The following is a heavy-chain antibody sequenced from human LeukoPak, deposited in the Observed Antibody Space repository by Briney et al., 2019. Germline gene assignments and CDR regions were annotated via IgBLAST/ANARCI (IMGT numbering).Heavy chain of an antibody. V-gene: IGHV4-4*07. Sequence: SETLSLTCTVSGGSISSYYWSWIRQPAGKGLERIGRIYTSGSTNYNPSLKSRVTMSVDTSKNQFSLKLSSVTAADTAVYYCARDDPKDDYVWGSYRPFDYWGQGTLVTVSS. CDR3: ARDDPKDDYVWGSYRPFDY. CDR2: IYTSGST. CDR1: GGSISSYY. J-gene: IGHJ4*02. D-gene: IGHD3-16*02.